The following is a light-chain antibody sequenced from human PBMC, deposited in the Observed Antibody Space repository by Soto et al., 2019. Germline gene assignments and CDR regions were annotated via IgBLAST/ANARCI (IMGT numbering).Light chain of an antibody. CDR2: AAS. V-gene: IGKV1-12*01. CDR3: QQGDSFPIT. CDR1: QSISSW. Sequence: DIQMTQSPSSVSASVGDRVTITCRASQSISSWLAWYQQKPGTVPKLLIYAASSLPSGVPSRFSGSGAGTEFTLTITSLQPEDFGTYYCQQGDSFPITFGQGTRLEIK. J-gene: IGKJ5*01.